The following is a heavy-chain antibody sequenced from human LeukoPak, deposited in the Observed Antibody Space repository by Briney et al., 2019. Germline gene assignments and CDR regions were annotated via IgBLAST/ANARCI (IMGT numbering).Heavy chain of an antibody. V-gene: IGHV1-2*02. CDR1: GYTFTGYY. D-gene: IGHD2-15*01. CDR2: INPNSGGT. J-gene: IGHJ6*03. Sequence: ASVKVSCKASGYTFTGYYMHWVRQAPGQGLEWMGWINPNSGGTNYAQKFQGRVTMTRDTSISTAYMELSRLRSDDTAVYYCANFFGCYSNYYYYYMDVWGKGTTVTVSS. CDR3: ANFFGCYSNYYYYYMDV.